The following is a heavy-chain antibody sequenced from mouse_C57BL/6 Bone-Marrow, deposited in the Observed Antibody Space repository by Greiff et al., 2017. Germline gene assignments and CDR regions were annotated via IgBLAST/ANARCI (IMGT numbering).Heavy chain of an antibody. CDR1: GFTFSDYY. CDR3: ARVYYSNYWYFGV. Sequence: EVQVVESEGGLVQPGSSMKLSCTASGFTFSDYYMAWVRQGPEKGLEWVANINYDGSSTYYLESLKSRFIISSDNAKNILYLQMSSLRSEDTATYYCARVYYSNYWYFGVWGTGTTVTVSS. J-gene: IGHJ1*03. D-gene: IGHD2-5*01. V-gene: IGHV5-16*01. CDR2: INYDGSST.